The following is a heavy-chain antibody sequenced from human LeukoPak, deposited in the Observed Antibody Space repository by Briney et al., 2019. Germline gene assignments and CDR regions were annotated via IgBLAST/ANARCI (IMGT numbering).Heavy chain of an antibody. V-gene: IGHV4-34*01. D-gene: IGHD3-22*01. CDR2: INHSGST. CDR3: ARGSLNYYDSSGYYVDY. J-gene: IGHJ4*02. Sequence: SETLSLTCAVYGGSFSGYYWSWIRQPLGKGLEWIGEINHSGSTNYNPSLKSRVTISVDTSKNQFSLKLSSVTAADTAVYYCARGSLNYYDSSGYYVDYWGQGTLVTVSS. CDR1: GGSFSGYY.